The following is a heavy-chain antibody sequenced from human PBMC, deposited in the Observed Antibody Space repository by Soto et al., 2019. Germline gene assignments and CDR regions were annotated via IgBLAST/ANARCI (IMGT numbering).Heavy chain of an antibody. Sequence: QVQLQESGPGLVKPSETLSLTCTVSGGSISSYYWSWIRQPPGKGLEWIGYIYYSGSTNYNPSLTSRVTISVDTSKNQFSLKLSSVTAADTAVYYCARAERIYGMDVWGQGTTVTVSS. CDR1: GGSISSYY. CDR3: ARAERIYGMDV. CDR2: IYYSGST. V-gene: IGHV4-59*01. J-gene: IGHJ6*02.